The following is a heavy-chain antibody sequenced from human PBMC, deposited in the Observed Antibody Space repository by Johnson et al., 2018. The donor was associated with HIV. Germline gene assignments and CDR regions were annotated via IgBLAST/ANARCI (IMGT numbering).Heavy chain of an antibody. CDR2: IRYDGSNK. J-gene: IGHJ3*01. CDR1: GFTFSSYG. Sequence: QVQLVESGGGVVQPGGSLRLSCAASGFTFSSYGMQWVRQAPGKGLEWVAFIRYDGSNKYYADSVKGRFTIFRDNSENTLYLQMNRLRAEDTAVYYCAKDRTNWGYDAFDLWGQGTLVTVSS. V-gene: IGHV3-30*02. CDR3: AKDRTNWGYDAFDL. D-gene: IGHD3-16*01.